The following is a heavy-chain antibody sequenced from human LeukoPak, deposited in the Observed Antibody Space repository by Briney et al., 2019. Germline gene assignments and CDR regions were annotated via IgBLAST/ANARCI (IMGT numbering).Heavy chain of an antibody. V-gene: IGHV1-69*13. J-gene: IGHJ4*02. D-gene: IGHD4-23*01. CDR3: ARGWLAETTVVTPYNY. CDR2: ITPIFGTA. CDR1: GGTFRSNA. Sequence: SVKVSCKASGGTFRSNAISWVRQAPGQGLEWMGGITPIFGTANYAQKFQGRVTITAVESMSTAYMELSGLRSEDTAVYYCARGWLAETTVVTPYNYWGQGTLVTVSS.